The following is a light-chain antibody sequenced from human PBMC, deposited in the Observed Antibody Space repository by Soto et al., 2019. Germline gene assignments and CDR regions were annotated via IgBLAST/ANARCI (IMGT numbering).Light chain of an antibody. J-gene: IGLJ3*02. CDR1: SSDVGDFKY. V-gene: IGLV2-14*03. Sequence: QSVLTQPRSVSGSPGQSVTISCTGTSSDVGDFKYVSWYQQHPGKAPKLMIFDVSNRPSGVSSRFSGSKSGNTASLTISGLQADDEADYYCSSYASTNAVLFGGGTKLTVL. CDR2: DVS. CDR3: SSYASTNAVL.